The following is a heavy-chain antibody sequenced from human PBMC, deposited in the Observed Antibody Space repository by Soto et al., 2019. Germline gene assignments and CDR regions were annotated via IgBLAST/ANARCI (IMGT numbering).Heavy chain of an antibody. Sequence: TLSLAGAVSGDAMRSGCDYWSCIRQSPGKGLEWIGYIYHSGSTYYNPSLQSSCFLSVDASKNQFSLSLSSVTAADTAVYYCARASYETAAFDYWGQGTPVTVSS. CDR3: ARASYETAAFDY. J-gene: IGHJ4*02. CDR1: GDAMRSGCDY. V-gene: IGHV4-30-4*01. CDR2: IYHSGST. D-gene: IGHD6-25*01.